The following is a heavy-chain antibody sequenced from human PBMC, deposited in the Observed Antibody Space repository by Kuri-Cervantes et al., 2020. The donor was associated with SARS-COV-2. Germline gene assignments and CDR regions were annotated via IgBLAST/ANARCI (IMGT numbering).Heavy chain of an antibody. Sequence: ASVKVSCKVSGYTLTELSMHWVRQAPGKGLEWMGGFDPEDGETIYAQKFQGGVTMTEDTSTDTAYMELRSLRSDDTAVYYCARVPLAYCGGDCFDYWGQGTLVTVSS. CDR1: GYTLTELS. J-gene: IGHJ4*02. CDR2: FDPEDGET. D-gene: IGHD2-21*01. CDR3: ARVPLAYCGGDCFDY. V-gene: IGHV1-24*01.